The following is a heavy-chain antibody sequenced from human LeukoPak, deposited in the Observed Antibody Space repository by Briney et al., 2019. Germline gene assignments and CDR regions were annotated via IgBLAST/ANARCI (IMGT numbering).Heavy chain of an antibody. CDR3: ARGDYVFGVSQYYFDY. Sequence: SETLSLTCTVSGGSISSTSYYWGWIRQPPGKGLEWIGSMYYSGSTYYNPSLESRVTISVDTSKNQFSLKLASVTAADTAIYYCARGDYVFGVSQYYFDYWGQGTLVTVSS. V-gene: IGHV4-39*07. J-gene: IGHJ4*02. CDR2: MYYSGST. D-gene: IGHD4-17*01. CDR1: GGSISSTSYY.